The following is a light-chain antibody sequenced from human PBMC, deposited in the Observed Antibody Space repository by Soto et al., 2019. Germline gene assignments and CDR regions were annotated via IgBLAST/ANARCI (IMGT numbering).Light chain of an antibody. Sequence: QSVLTQPASVSGSPGQSLTISCTGTSTDVGRYNYVSWYQQHPGTAPKLMVYDVSNRPSWVSNRFSGSKSGITASLTISGLQAEDEADYYSCSYTRCRTHNFGTRTKVTVL. V-gene: IGLV2-14*01. CDR2: DVS. J-gene: IGLJ1*01. CDR1: STDVGRYNY. CDR3: CSYTRCRTHN.